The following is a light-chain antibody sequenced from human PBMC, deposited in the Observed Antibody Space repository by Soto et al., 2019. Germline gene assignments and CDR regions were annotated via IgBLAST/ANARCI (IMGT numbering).Light chain of an antibody. J-gene: IGKJ3*01. CDR2: DAA. CDR1: QSISRW. CDR3: QQYNAYSLFT. Sequence: IQLTQSPSTLSASVGDRVTITCRASQSISRWLAWYQQIPGKAPKLLMYDAATLDSGVPSRFSGSGSGTEFTLTISSLQPGDLGTYYCQQYNAYSLFTFGPGTKLEI. V-gene: IGKV1-5*01.